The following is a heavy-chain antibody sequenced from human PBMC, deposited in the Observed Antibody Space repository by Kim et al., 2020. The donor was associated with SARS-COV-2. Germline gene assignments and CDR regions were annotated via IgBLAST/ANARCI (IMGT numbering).Heavy chain of an antibody. J-gene: IGHJ4*02. V-gene: IGHV3-23*01. CDR3: AKDGRITIFGVVITQTYYFDY. D-gene: IGHD3-3*01. Sequence: RVTISRDNCKNTMYLQMNSLRAEDTAVYYCAKDGRITIFGVVITQTYYFDYWGQGTLVTVSS.